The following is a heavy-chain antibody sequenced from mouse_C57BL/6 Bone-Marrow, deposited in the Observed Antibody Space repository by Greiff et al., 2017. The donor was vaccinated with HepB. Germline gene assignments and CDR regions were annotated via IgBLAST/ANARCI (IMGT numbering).Heavy chain of an antibody. CDR1: GYTFTSYW. J-gene: IGHJ3*01. V-gene: IGHV1-69*01. CDR3: AREDGYYTY. CDR2: IDPSDSYT. D-gene: IGHD2-3*01. Sequence: QVHVKQPGAELVMPGASVKLSCKASGYTFTSYWMHWVKQRPGQGLEWIGEIDPSDSYTNYNQKFKGKSTLTVDKSSSTAYMQLSSLTSEDSAVYYCAREDGYYTYWGQGTLVTVSA.